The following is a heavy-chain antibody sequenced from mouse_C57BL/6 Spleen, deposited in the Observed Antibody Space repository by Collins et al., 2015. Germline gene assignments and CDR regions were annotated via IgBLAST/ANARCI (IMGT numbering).Heavy chain of an antibody. D-gene: IGHD4-1*01. Sequence: EVQLQQSGPELVKPGASVKISCKASGYTFTDYYMNWVKQSHGKSLEWIGDINPNNGGTSYNQKFKGKATLTVDKSSSTAYMELRSLTSEDSAVYYCARRLGLYFDVWGTGTTVTVSS. V-gene: IGHV1-26*01. CDR1: GYTFTDYY. J-gene: IGHJ1*03. CDR3: ARRLGLYFDV. CDR2: INPNNGGT.